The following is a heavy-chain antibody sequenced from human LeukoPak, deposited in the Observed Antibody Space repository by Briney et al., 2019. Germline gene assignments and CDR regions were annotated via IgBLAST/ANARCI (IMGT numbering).Heavy chain of an antibody. CDR2: LYSGGHT. CDR1: GFTFSSYW. CDR3: ARASTVTEWKKAYYYYYYMDV. Sequence: GGSLRLSCAASGFTFSSYWMSWVRQAPGKGLEWVSVLYSGGHTVYADSVKGRFTISRDNSKNTLYLQMNSLRAEDTAVYFCARASTVTEWKKAYYYYYYMDVWGKGTTVTVSS. J-gene: IGHJ6*03. D-gene: IGHD4-11*01. V-gene: IGHV3-53*01.